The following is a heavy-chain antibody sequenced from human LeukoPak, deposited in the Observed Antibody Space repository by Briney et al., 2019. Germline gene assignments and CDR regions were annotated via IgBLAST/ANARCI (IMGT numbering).Heavy chain of an antibody. Sequence: EGSLRLSCAASGFTFSSYSMNWVRQAPGKGLEWVSSISSSSSYIYYADSVKGRFTISRDNAKNSLYLQMNSLRAEDTAVYYCARNFYVAAAGTEVDVWGQGATVTVSS. D-gene: IGHD6-13*01. J-gene: IGHJ6*02. CDR2: ISSSSSYI. V-gene: IGHV3-21*01. CDR3: ARNFYVAAAGTEVDV. CDR1: GFTFSSYS.